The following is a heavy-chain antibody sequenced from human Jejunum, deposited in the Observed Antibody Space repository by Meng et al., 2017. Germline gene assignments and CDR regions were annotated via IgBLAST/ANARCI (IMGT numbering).Heavy chain of an antibody. J-gene: IGHJ4*02. V-gene: IGHV3-23*01. CDR3: TKDFVTGDRKLFFTY. D-gene: IGHD2-21*02. CDR2: IGTGVDT. Sequence: GGSLRLSCAASGFTFSNYAMGWVRQAPGKGLEWVSGIGTGVDTYYPDSVKGRFTISRDNSKNMLFLQMNSLGVEDTAIYYCTKDFVTGDRKLFFTYWGQGNLVNVAS. CDR1: GFTFSNYA.